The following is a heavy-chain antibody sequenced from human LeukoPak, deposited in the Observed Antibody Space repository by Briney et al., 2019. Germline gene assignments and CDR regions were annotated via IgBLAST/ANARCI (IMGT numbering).Heavy chain of an antibody. CDR1: GGSISSYY. J-gene: IGHJ5*02. CDR3: ARDRVGYCSSTSCPRAFDP. CDR2: IYYSGST. V-gene: IGHV4-59*01. Sequence: SETLSLTCTVSGGSISSYYWSWIRQPPGKGLEWIGYIYYSGSTNYNPSLKSRVTISVDTSKNQFSLKLSSVTAADTAVYYCARDRVGYCSSTSCPRAFDPWGQGTLVTVSS. D-gene: IGHD2-2*01.